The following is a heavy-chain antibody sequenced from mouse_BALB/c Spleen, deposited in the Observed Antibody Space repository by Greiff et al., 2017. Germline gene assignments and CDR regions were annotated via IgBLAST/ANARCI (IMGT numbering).Heavy chain of an antibody. D-gene: IGHD2-3*01. CDR2: ISSGGGST. Sequence: EVKLVESGGGLVKPGGSLKLSCAASGFAFSSYDMSWVRQTPEKRLEWVAYISSGGGSTYYPDTVKGRFTISRDNAKNTLYLQMSSLKSEDTAMYYCARHDGYYFYWYFDVWGAGTTVTVSS. CDR3: ARHDGYYFYWYFDV. J-gene: IGHJ1*01. CDR1: GFAFSSYD. V-gene: IGHV5-12-1*01.